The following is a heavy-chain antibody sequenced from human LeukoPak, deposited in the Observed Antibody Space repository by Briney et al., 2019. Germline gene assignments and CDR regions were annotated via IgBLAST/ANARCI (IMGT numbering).Heavy chain of an antibody. CDR1: GFTFSTYA. J-gene: IGHJ6*02. D-gene: IGHD5-18*01. Sequence: GGSLRLSCVASGFTFSTYAMHWVRQAPGKGLEWVAVILYDGNNKYYADSVKGRFTISRDNSKNTPYLQMNSLRAEDTAVYYCARGRKYSYGTYYYGLDVWGQGTTVTVCS. V-gene: IGHV3-30-3*01. CDR3: ARGRKYSYGTYYYGLDV. CDR2: ILYDGNNK.